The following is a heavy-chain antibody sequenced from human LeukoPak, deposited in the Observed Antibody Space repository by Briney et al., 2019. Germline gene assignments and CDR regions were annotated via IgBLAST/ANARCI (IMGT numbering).Heavy chain of an antibody. CDR2: IYYSGST. J-gene: IGHJ2*01. V-gene: IGHV4-30-4*01. D-gene: IGHD2-2*01. CDR3: ATSVPAASYWYFDL. CDR1: GGSISSGDYY. Sequence: PSETLSLTCTVSGGSISSGDYYWSWIRQPPGKGLEWIGYIYYSGSTYYNPSLKSRVTISVDTSKNQFSLKLSSVTAADTAVYYCATSVPAASYWYFDLWGRGTLVTVSS.